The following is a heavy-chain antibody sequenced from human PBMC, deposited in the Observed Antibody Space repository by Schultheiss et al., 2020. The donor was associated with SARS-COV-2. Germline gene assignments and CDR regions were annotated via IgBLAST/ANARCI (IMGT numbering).Heavy chain of an antibody. CDR3: ARDYSSGSRYYYGMDV. J-gene: IGHJ6*02. CDR1: GGSISSYY. D-gene: IGHD6-19*01. Sequence: SETLSLTCTVSGGSISSYYWSWIRQPPGKGLEWIGYIYYSGSTNYNPSLKSRVTISVDTSKNQFSLKLSSVTAADTAVYYCARDYSSGSRYYYGMDVWGQGTTVTVSS. V-gene: IGHV4-59*12. CDR2: IYYSGST.